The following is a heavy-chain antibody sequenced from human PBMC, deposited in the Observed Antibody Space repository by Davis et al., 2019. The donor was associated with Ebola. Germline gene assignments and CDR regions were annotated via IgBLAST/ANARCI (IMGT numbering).Heavy chain of an antibody. D-gene: IGHD6-19*01. J-gene: IGHJ4*02. CDR2: LSWNSGSSGSI. CDR3: ARERTALWLGNPLDY. Sequence: SLKISCAASGFTFDRYALHWVRQAPGKGLEWVSGLSWNSGSSGSIDYADSVKGRFTISRDNAKNSLYLQMNSLRVEDTALYYCARERTALWLGNPLDYWGLGTLVTVSS. V-gene: IGHV3-9*01. CDR1: GFTFDRYA.